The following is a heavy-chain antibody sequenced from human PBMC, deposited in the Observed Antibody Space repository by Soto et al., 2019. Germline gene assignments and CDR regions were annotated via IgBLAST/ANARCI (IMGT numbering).Heavy chain of an antibody. CDR1: GFTFTSSA. D-gene: IGHD1-7*01. CDR3: VGNWNYGDFDY. V-gene: IGHV1-58*01. CDR2: IVVGSGNT. Sequence: ASVKVSCKASGFTFTSSAVQSVRQARGQRLEWIGWIVVGSGNTNYAQKFQERVTITRDMSTSTAYMELSSLRSEDTAVYYCVGNWNYGDFDYWGQGTLVTVSS. J-gene: IGHJ4*02.